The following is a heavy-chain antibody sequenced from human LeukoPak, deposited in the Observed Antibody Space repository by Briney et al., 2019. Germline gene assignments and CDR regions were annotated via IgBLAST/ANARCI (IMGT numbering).Heavy chain of an antibody. D-gene: IGHD3-22*01. Sequence: SETLSLTCTVSGGSISSYYWSWIRQPPGKGLEWIGYIYYSGSTNYNPSLKSRVTISVDTSKNQFSLKLSSVTAADTAVYYCARLHDSSGYYCDYFDYWGQGTLVTVSS. V-gene: IGHV4-59*08. CDR1: GGSISSYY. J-gene: IGHJ4*02. CDR3: ARLHDSSGYYCDYFDY. CDR2: IYYSGST.